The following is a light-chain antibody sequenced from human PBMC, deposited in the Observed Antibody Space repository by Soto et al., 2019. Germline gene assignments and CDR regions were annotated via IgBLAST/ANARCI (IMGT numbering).Light chain of an antibody. CDR1: QSVSSN. V-gene: IGKV3-15*01. J-gene: IGKJ4*01. CDR3: QQYNNWLT. CDR2: GAS. Sequence: EIVMPQSPATLSVSPGERATLSCRASQSVSSNLAWYQQKPGQAPRLLIYGASPRATGIPARFSGSGSGTEFTLTISSLQSEDFAVYYCQQYNNWLTFGGGTKVEIK.